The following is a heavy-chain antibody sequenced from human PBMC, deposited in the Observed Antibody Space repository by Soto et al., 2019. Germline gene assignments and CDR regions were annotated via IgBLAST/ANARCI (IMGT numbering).Heavy chain of an antibody. CDR3: AKGGAIVAAGTRVYRYNAMDV. CDR2: INPNSGDT. Sequence: QVQLVQSGTEVKRPGDSVKVSCKASGYTFTGYYVHWVRQAPGQGLEWMGWINPNSGDTYLAQRFQGRGTMSRDTSIGTAYRELRGRTSEDTAEYYCAKGGAIVAAGTRVYRYNAMDVWGQGTTVTVSS. V-gene: IGHV1-2*02. J-gene: IGHJ6*02. D-gene: IGHD1-26*01. CDR1: GYTFTGYY.